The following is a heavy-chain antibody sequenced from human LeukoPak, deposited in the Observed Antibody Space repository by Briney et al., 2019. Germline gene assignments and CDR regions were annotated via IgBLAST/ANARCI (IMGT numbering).Heavy chain of an antibody. CDR3: AGDQEAFDY. V-gene: IGHV1-46*01. Sequence: ASVKVSCKASGYSFTSNYIHWVRQAPGQGLEWMGMIYPRDGSTSYAQKFQGRVTVTRDTSTSTVHMELSGLRSEDTAVYYCAGDQEAFDYWGQGTLVTVSS. CDR2: IYPRDGST. CDR1: GYSFTSNY. J-gene: IGHJ4*02.